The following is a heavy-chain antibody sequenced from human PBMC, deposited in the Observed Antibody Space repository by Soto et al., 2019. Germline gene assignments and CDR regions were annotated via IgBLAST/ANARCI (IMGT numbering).Heavy chain of an antibody. J-gene: IGHJ4*02. Sequence: EVQLLESGGGLVQPGGSLRLSCAASGFTFSSYAMSWVRQAPGKGLEWVGRVKSKAEGGTTDYSAPVKGRFTISRDDSKNTLYLQLKSLKTEDTAVYYCRGGSGYFYSPTAYFFDYWGQGALVTVSP. D-gene: IGHD3-22*01. CDR2: VKSKAEGGTT. V-gene: IGHV3-15*01. CDR3: RGGSGYFYSPTAYFFDY. CDR1: GFTFSSYA.